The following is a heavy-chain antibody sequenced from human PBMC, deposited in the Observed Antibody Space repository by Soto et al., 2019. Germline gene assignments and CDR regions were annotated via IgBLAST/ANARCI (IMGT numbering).Heavy chain of an antibody. CDR1: GFTFSSYS. J-gene: IGHJ6*01. CDR2: ISSSSSYI. CDR3: AFLPYYDIFSGYCSHLIDYGMDV. Sequence: GGSLRLSCAASGFTFSSYSMNWVRQAPGKGLEWVSSISSSSSYIYYADSVKGRFTISRDNAKNSLYLQMNSLRAEDTAVYYCAFLPYYDIFSGYCSHLIDYGMDVWRRGNTVIVSA. D-gene: IGHD3-9*01. V-gene: IGHV3-21*01.